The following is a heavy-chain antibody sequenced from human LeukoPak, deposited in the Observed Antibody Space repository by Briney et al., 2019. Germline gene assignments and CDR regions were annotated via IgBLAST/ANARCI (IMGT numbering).Heavy chain of an antibody. CDR3: AGERGEEYSSGWYKTNYFYN. Sequence: SETLXLTCTVSGDSFTSVTDYWAWIRQPPGXGLEWIASGDYSGGTYYNPSLESRVAISADMSKNQISLKLTSVTGADTAVYYCAGERGEEYSSGWYKTNYFYNWGQGIRVTVSS. CDR2: GDYSGGT. D-gene: IGHD6-19*01. V-gene: IGHV4-39*07. J-gene: IGHJ4*02. CDR1: GDSFTSVTDY.